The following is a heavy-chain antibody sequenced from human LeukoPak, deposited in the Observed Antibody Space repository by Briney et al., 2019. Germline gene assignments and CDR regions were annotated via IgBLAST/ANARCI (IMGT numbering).Heavy chain of an antibody. D-gene: IGHD1-26*01. Sequence: SETLSLTCAVYGGSFSGYYWSWIRQPPGKGLEWIGEINHSGSTNYNPSLKSRVTIPVDTSKNQFSLKLSSVTAADTAVYYCARGVGAHFDYWGQGTLVTVSS. V-gene: IGHV4-34*01. CDR1: GGSFSGYY. CDR2: INHSGST. CDR3: ARGVGAHFDY. J-gene: IGHJ4*02.